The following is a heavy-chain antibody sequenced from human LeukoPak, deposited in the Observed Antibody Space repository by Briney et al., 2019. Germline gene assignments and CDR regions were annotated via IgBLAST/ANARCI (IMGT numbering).Heavy chain of an antibody. J-gene: IGHJ5*02. CDR2: IVGDGDKA. CDR1: GFTFSSYA. Sequence: PGGSLRLSCAASGFTFSSYAMNWVRQVRGKGLEWVSTIVGDGDKAYYADSVNGGFAISIENSQNTLYLQMNSLRAEDTSIYYCAQDIVFLFGDPWGQGALVTVSS. D-gene: IGHD2-15*01. CDR3: AQDIVFLFGDP. V-gene: IGHV3-23*01.